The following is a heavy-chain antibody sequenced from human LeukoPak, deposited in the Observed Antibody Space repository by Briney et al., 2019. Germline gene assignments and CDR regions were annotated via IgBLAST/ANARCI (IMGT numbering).Heavy chain of an antibody. CDR2: IKSKTDGGTT. CDR1: GFTFSNAW. J-gene: IGHJ6*02. CDR3: TTGPFDYYGSASYLANGMDV. D-gene: IGHD3-10*01. Sequence: GESLRLSCTASGFTFSNAWMNWVRQAPGKGLEWVGRIKSKTDGGTTDYTAPVKGRFSISRDDSKNTLYLQMNSLKSEDTAVYYCTTGPFDYYGSASYLANGMDVWGQGTTVTVSS. V-gene: IGHV3-15*01.